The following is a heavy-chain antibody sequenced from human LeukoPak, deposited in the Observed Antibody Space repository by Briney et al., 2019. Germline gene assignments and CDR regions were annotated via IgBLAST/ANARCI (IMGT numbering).Heavy chain of an antibody. Sequence: GGSLRLSCAASGFTFSSYAMSWVRQAPGKGLEWVLATSGSGGSTYYADSVKGRFTISRDNSKNTLYLQMNSLRAEDTAVYYCASRKKGISDAFDIWGQGTMVTVSS. J-gene: IGHJ3*02. CDR2: TSGSGGST. CDR3: ASRKKGISDAFDI. D-gene: IGHD2-15*01. V-gene: IGHV3-23*01. CDR1: GFTFSSYA.